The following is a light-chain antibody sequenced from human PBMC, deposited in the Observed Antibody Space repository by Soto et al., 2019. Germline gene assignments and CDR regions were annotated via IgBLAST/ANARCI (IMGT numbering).Light chain of an antibody. CDR1: QGISNK. V-gene: IGKV1-27*01. CDR3: QRYISAPRT. CDR2: AAF. Sequence: DIQMTQSPSSLSASVGDRVTITCRASQGISNKLAWYQQKPGKDPMLLIYAAFTWQSGVPSRFSGSGSETDLTLTISSLQPEDFATNDCQRYISAPRTFDQGPKVEIK. J-gene: IGKJ1*01.